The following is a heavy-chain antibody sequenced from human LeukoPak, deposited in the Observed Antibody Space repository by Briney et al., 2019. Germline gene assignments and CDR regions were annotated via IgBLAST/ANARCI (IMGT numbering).Heavy chain of an antibody. CDR1: RFTFSDSY. V-gene: IGHV3-11*06. CDR2: ISGSASYT. Sequence: NPGGSLRLSCAASRFTFSDSYMNWIRQAPGKGLEWVSYISGSASYTNYADSVKGRFTISRDNAKNTLYLQMNSLRAEDTAVYYCAREHDYWGQGTLVTVSS. CDR3: AREHDY. J-gene: IGHJ4*02.